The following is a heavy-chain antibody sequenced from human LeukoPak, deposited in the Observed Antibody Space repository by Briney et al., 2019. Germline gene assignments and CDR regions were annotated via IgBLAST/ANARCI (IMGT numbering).Heavy chain of an antibody. CDR2: MNPNSGNT. D-gene: IGHD3-9*01. CDR3: ARGIKYDILSRWYYGMDV. V-gene: IGHV1-8*01. CDR1: GYTFTSYD. J-gene: IGHJ6*02. Sequence: GASVKVSCKASGYTFTSYDINWVRQATRQGLEWMGWMNPNSGNTGYAQKFQGRVTMTRNTSISTAYMELSSLRSEDTAVYYCARGIKYDILSRWYYGMDVWGQGTTVTVSS.